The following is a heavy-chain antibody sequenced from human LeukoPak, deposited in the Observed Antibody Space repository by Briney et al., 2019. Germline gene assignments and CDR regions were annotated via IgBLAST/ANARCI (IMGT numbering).Heavy chain of an antibody. J-gene: IGHJ3*02. CDR3: ARPTFSGYYSGPFDI. Sequence: SETLSLTCTVSGGSISSSSYYWGWIRQPPGKGLEWIGSIYYSGSTYYNPSLKSRVTMSVDTSKNQFSLKLSSVTAADTAVYFCARPTFSGYYSGPFDIWGQGTIVTVSS. CDR2: IYYSGST. CDR1: GGSISSSSYY. D-gene: IGHD3-22*01. V-gene: IGHV4-39*01.